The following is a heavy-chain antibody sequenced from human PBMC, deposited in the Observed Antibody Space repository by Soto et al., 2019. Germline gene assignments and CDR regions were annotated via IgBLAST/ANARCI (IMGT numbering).Heavy chain of an antibody. D-gene: IGHD3-3*01. CDR2: IIPIPDIT. J-gene: IGHJ3*01. Sequence: QVQLVQSGAEVGKPGSSMKVSCKAPGGTFSTYIISWVRQAPGQGLEWMGRIIPIPDITNYAQKFQGRVTITADRSTSTAYMELTSLKSEDTAVYYCARDRITTRGDAFDLWGQGTMVTVSS. CDR1: GGTFSTYI. V-gene: IGHV1-69*08. CDR3: ARDRITTRGDAFDL.